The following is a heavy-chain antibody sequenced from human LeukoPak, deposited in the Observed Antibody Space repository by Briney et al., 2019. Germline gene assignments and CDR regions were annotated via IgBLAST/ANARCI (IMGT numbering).Heavy chain of an antibody. CDR3: ARGSSSWYVALGY. D-gene: IGHD6-13*01. Sequence: NPSETLSLTCTVSGGSISSSSYYWGWIRQPPGKGLEWIGSIYYSGSTYYNPSLKSRVTISVDTSKNQFSLKLSSVTAADTAVYYCARGSSSWYVALGYWGQGTLVTVSS. V-gene: IGHV4-39*01. J-gene: IGHJ4*02. CDR1: GGSISSSSYY. CDR2: IYYSGST.